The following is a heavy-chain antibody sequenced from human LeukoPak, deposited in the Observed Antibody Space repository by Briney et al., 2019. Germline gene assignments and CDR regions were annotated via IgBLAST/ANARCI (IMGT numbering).Heavy chain of an antibody. J-gene: IGHJ3*02. CDR3: AREEDDYSAFDI. CDR2: IYYSGST. V-gene: IGHV4-39*07. Sequence: QPSETLSLTCTVSGGSISSGRYYWGWIRQPPGKGLEWIGSIYYSGSTYYNPSLKSRVTISVDTSKNQFSLKLSSVTAADTAVYYCAREEDDYSAFDIWGQGTMVTVSS. D-gene: IGHD3-16*01. CDR1: GGSISSGRYY.